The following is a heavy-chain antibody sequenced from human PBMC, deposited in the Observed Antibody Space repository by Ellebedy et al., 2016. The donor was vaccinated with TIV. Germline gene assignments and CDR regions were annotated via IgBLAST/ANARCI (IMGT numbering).Heavy chain of an antibody. Sequence: SGPTLVKPTQTLTLTCTFSGFSLSSSGVGVAWIRQPPGKALEWLARIDWDDDKYYSTSLKSRLTITKDTSKNQVVLTMTNMDPVDTATYYCAHRGQDSSSWYGNWFDPWGQGTLVTVSS. V-gene: IGHV2-70*12. J-gene: IGHJ5*02. CDR1: GFSLSSSGVG. D-gene: IGHD6-13*01. CDR2: IDWDDDK. CDR3: AHRGQDSSSWYGNWFDP.